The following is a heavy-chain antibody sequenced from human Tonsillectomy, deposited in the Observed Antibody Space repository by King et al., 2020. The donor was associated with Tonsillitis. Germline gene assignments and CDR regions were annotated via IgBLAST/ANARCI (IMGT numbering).Heavy chain of an antibody. CDR2: IYYSGST. V-gene: IGHV4-39*01. Sequence: LQLQESGPGLVKPSETLSLTCTVSGGSISSSSYYWDWIRQPPGKGLEWIGNIYYSGSTYYNPSLKSRVTISVDTSKNQFSLKLSSVTAADTAVYYCARCPFRFANFAINSINGSEAFDTWGQGQMVTVLS. D-gene: IGHD2-8*01. CDR3: ARCPFRFANFAINSINGSEAFDT. J-gene: IGHJ3*02. CDR1: GGSISSSSYY.